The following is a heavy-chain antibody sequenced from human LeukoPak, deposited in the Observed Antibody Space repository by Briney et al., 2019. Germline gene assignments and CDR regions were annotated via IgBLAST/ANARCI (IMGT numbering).Heavy chain of an antibody. D-gene: IGHD1-1*01. CDR2: IWSDGNNK. CDR3: ARDENGPTSYYFHY. J-gene: IGHJ4*02. V-gene: IGHV3-33*01. Sequence: PGGSLRLSCAPSGFTFSIYGMHWVRQAPGKGLEWVAIIWSDGNNKYYADSVKGRFTISRDNSKNTLYLQMNSLRAEDTAVYYCARDENGPTSYYFHYWGQGTLVTVSS. CDR1: GFTFSIYG.